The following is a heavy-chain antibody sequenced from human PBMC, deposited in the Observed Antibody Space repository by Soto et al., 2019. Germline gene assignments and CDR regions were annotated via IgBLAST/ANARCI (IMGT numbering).Heavy chain of an antibody. CDR1: GFTFSSYE. D-gene: IGHD1-26*01. V-gene: IGHV3-48*03. CDR3: ARGGSYFHY. J-gene: IGHJ4*02. Sequence: EVQLVESGGGLVQPGGSLRLSCAASGFTFSSYEMNWVRQAPGKGLEWVSYITGSGNTIYYADSVKGRFTISRDNAKNSMYLQMNSLRAEDTAVYYCARGGSYFHYWGQGTLVTVSS. CDR2: ITGSGNTI.